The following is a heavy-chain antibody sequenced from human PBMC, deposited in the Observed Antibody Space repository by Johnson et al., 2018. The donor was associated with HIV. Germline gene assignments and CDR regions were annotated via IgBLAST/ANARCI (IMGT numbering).Heavy chain of an antibody. D-gene: IGHD6-13*01. CDR2: ISYDGSNQ. CDR1: GFAFSSYA. V-gene: IGHV3-30*04. CDR3: ARGGYSIKDRGAFDI. J-gene: IGHJ3*02. Sequence: QVQLVEYGGGVVQPGRSLRLSCAASGFAFSSYAMPWVRQAPGKGLAWVAVISYDGSNQYSADSVQGRFTISRDNSKNTLYLQMNSLRAEDTAVYYCARGGYSIKDRGAFDIWGQGTMVTVSS.